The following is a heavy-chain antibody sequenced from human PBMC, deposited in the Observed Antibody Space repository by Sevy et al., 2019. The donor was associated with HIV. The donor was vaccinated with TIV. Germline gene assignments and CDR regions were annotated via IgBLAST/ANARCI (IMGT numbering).Heavy chain of an antibody. CDR1: GYTFTSYR. D-gene: IGHD2-15*01. V-gene: IGHV1-18*01. CDR2: ISAHNGDT. J-gene: IGHJ4*02. Sequence: ASVKVSCKASGYTFTSYRVSWVRQAPGQGLEWMAWISAHNGDTHYAQKFQGRVTMTTDTPTSTAYMDLRSLRSDDTAVYYCARAYCSGGSCYSLAYWGQGTLVSVSS. CDR3: ARAYCSGGSCYSLAY.